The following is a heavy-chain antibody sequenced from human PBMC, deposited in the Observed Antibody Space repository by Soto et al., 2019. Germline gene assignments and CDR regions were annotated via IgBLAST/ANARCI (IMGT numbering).Heavy chain of an antibody. V-gene: IGHV4-61*01. CDR3: ARDQVAAAFYYGMDV. D-gene: IGHD6-13*01. CDR1: GGSVRSGSYY. Sequence: SETLSLTCTVSGGSVRSGSYYWSWIRQPPGKGLEWIGYFYYSGSTNYNPSLNSRVTISVDTSKNQFSLKVSSVIAADTAVYFCARDQVAAAFYYGMDVWGQGTTVTV. CDR2: FYYSGST. J-gene: IGHJ6*02.